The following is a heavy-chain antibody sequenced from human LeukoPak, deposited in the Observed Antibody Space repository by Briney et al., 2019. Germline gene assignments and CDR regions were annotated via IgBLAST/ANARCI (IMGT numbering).Heavy chain of an antibody. CDR2: IRRGANSYTT. D-gene: IGHD2/OR15-2a*01. CDR3: ARVSSGQNYYFDS. Sequence: GGSLRLSCAASGFTFSDYILDWVRQAPGKGLEWVGRIRRGANSYTTEYAASVKGRFTISRDDSKNSLYLRMNSLRADDTAVYFCARVSSGQNYYFDSWGQGTLVTVSS. V-gene: IGHV3-72*01. J-gene: IGHJ4*02. CDR1: GFTFSDYI.